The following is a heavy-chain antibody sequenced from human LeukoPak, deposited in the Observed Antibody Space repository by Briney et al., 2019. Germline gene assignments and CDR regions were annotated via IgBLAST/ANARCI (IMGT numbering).Heavy chain of an antibody. D-gene: IGHD1-26*01. Sequence: GASVKVSCRASGYTFTSYYMHWVRQAPGQGLEWMGIINPSGGSTSYAQKFQGGVTMTRGMSTSTVYMELSSLRSEDTAVYYCAREIVGATTFGYWGQGTLVTVSS. CDR1: GYTFTSYY. CDR3: AREIVGATTFGY. J-gene: IGHJ4*02. CDR2: INPSGGST. V-gene: IGHV1-46*01.